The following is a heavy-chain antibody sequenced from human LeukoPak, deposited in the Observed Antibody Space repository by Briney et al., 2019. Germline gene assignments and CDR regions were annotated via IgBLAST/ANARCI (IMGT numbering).Heavy chain of an antibody. V-gene: IGHV3-23*01. CDR1: GFTFTTYA. CDR2: LGGNGVST. D-gene: IGHD2-21*01. J-gene: IGHJ4*02. CDR3: AKDLWRADY. Sequence: PGGSLRLSCAASGFTFTTYAMSWVRQAPGKGLEWVSALGGNGVSTYYADFVKGRFTISRDNSKNTLYLQMNSLRAEDTAVYYCAKDLWRADYWGQGTLVTVSS.